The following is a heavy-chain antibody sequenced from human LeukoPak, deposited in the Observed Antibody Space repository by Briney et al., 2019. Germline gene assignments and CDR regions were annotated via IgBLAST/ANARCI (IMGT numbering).Heavy chain of an antibody. V-gene: IGHV3-23*01. CDR2: LSGSGGTT. CDR3: AKGGGQGHFAY. CDR1: GFTFSSYA. J-gene: IGHJ4*02. Sequence: GGSLRLSCAASGFTFSSYAMSWVRQAPGKGLEWVSSLSGSGGTTKNADSVKGRFTISRDSSKNTLFLQMSSLRAEDTAVYYCAKGGGQGHFAYWGQGTLVTVSS.